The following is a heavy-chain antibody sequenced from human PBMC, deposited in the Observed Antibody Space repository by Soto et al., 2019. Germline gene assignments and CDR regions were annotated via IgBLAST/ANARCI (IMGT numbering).Heavy chain of an antibody. V-gene: IGHV3-33*01. CDR1: GFTFSSYG. J-gene: IGHJ3*02. D-gene: IGHD2-15*01. Sequence: GGSLRLSCAASGFTFSSYGMHWVRQAPGKGLEWVADIWYDGSNKYYADSVKGRFTISRDNSKNTLYLQMNSLRAEDTAVYYCARGYCSGGSCYYAFDIWGQGTMVTVSS. CDR2: IWYDGSNK. CDR3: ARGYCSGGSCYYAFDI.